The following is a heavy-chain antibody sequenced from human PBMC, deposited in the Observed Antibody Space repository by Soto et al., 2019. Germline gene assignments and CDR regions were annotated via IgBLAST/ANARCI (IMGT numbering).Heavy chain of an antibody. Sequence: ASVKVSCKAPGYTFTSYAMHWVRQAPGQRLEWMGWINAGNGNTKYSQKFQGRVTITRDTSTSTAYMELRSLRSDDTAVYYCASNYYDSSGYYGRRESHAFDIWGQGTMVTVSS. CDR3: ASNYYDSSGYYGRRESHAFDI. D-gene: IGHD3-22*01. V-gene: IGHV1-3*01. CDR1: GYTFTSYA. CDR2: INAGNGNT. J-gene: IGHJ3*02.